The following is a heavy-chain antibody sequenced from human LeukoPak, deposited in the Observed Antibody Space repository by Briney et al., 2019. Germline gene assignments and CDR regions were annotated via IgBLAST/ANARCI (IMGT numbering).Heavy chain of an antibody. D-gene: IGHD3-3*01. CDR1: GFTFSTKA. V-gene: IGHV3-23*01. J-gene: IGHJ4*02. CDR2: ISGSGGTT. Sequence: GGSLRLSCVGSGFTFSTKAMTWVRQPPGKGLEWVSVISGSGGTTYYADSVKGRFTISRDNSRNTLYLEMKSLRAEDTAVYYCARAPFIIPDYWGQGTLVTVSS. CDR3: ARAPFIIPDY.